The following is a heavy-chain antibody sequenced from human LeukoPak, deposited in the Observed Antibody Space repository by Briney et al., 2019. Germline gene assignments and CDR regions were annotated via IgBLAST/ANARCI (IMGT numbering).Heavy chain of an antibody. Sequence: KASETLSLTCTVSGGSISSYYWSWIRQSPGKGLECIGYIHYTGCTNYNPSLKSRVTISVETSKNQFSLKLKSVTAADTAVYYCARGGYYGSGNDFRFDPWGQGTLVTVSS. CDR2: IHYTGCT. CDR3: ARGGYYGSGNDFRFDP. D-gene: IGHD3-10*01. V-gene: IGHV4-59*01. CDR1: GGSISSYY. J-gene: IGHJ5*02.